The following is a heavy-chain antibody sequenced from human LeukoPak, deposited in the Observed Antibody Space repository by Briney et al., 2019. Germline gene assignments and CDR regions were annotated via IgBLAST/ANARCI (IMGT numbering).Heavy chain of an antibody. Sequence: GGSLRLSCAAFGFTFSSYGMSWVRQAPGKGLEWVSSISGSGGSTYYADSVKGRFTISRDNSKNTLYLQMNSLRAEDTAVYYCAKSRSGYYYKSFDPWGQGTLVTVSS. D-gene: IGHD3-22*01. V-gene: IGHV3-23*01. J-gene: IGHJ5*02. CDR1: GFTFSSYG. CDR3: AKSRSGYYYKSFDP. CDR2: ISGSGGST.